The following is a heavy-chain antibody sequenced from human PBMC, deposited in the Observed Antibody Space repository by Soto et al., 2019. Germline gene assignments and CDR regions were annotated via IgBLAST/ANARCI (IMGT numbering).Heavy chain of an antibody. V-gene: IGHV3-20*04. CDR3: ARNGFDI. CDR1: GFTFDDFD. Sequence: EVQLGESGGGVVRPGGSLRLSCAASGFTFDDFDMNWVRQAPGKGLEWVSAINWNGDGTGYADSVQGRFTISRDNAKNSLYLQLNSLRVEDTAIYYCARNGFDIWGQGTMVTVSA. J-gene: IGHJ3*02. CDR2: INWNGDGT.